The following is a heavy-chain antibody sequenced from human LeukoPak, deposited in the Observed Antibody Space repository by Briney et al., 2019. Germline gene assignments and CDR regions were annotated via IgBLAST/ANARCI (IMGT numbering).Heavy chain of an antibody. Sequence: AGGSLRLSCAASGFTFTNYAMSWVRQAPGMGLEWVSGISGSDSGTYYADSVKGRFTISRDNSRTTLYLQIDSLRAEDTAVYYCARLYCSGGSCYSVDYWGQGTLVTVSS. CDR2: ISGSDSGT. CDR1: GFTFTNYA. D-gene: IGHD2-15*01. CDR3: ARLYCSGGSCYSVDY. J-gene: IGHJ4*02. V-gene: IGHV3-23*01.